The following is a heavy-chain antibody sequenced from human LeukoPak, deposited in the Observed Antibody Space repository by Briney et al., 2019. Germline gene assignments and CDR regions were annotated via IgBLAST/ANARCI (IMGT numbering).Heavy chain of an antibody. CDR1: GGSISSYY. V-gene: IGHV4-59*08. J-gene: IGHJ3*02. CDR3: ARRGIVGAKIAFDI. Sequence: SETLSLTCTVSGGSISSYYWSWIRQPPGKGLEWIGYIYYSGSTNYNPSLKSRVTVSVDTSKNQFSLRLTAADTAVYYCARRGIVGAKIAFDIWGQGTMVTVSS. D-gene: IGHD1-26*01. CDR2: IYYSGST.